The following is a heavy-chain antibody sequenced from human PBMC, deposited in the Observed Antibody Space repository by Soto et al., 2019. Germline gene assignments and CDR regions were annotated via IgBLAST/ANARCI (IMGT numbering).Heavy chain of an antibody. CDR3: ARERYSPFGELSWSPFDP. CDR1: GGTFSSYT. D-gene: IGHD3-10*01. CDR2: IIPILGIA. V-gene: IGHV1-69*04. Sequence: GASVKVSCKASGGTFSSYTISWVRQAPGQGLEWMGRIIPILGIANYAQKFQGRVTITADKSTSTAYMELSSLRSEDTAVYYCARERYSPFGELSWSPFDPWGQGTLVTVSS. J-gene: IGHJ5*02.